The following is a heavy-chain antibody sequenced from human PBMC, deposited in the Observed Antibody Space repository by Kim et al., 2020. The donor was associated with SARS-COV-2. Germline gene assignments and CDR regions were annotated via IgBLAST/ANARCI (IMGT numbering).Heavy chain of an antibody. CDR2: IYYSGST. J-gene: IGHJ4*02. V-gene: IGHV4-39*01. CDR3: AREVRDPKLLWFGEPILFDY. CDR1: GGSISSSSYY. Sequence: SETLSLTCTVSGGSISSSSYYWGWIRQPPGKGLEWIGSIYYSGSTYYNPSLKSRVTISVDTSKNQFSLKLSSVTAADTAVYYCAREVRDPKLLWFGEPILFDYWGQGTLVTVSS. D-gene: IGHD3-10*01.